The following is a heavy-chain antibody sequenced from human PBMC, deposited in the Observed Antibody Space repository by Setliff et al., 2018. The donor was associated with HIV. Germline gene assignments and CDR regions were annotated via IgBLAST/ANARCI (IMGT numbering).Heavy chain of an antibody. CDR2: IYHSGST. Sequence: SETLSLTCAVSGYSISSGYYWGWIRQPPGKGLEWIGSIYHSGSTYYNPSLKSRVTISVDTSKNQFSLKLSSVTAADTAVYYCAREYNRQYGMDVWGKGTPVTVSS. CDR3: AREYNRQYGMDV. D-gene: IGHD1-20*01. CDR1: GYSISSGYY. J-gene: IGHJ6*04. V-gene: IGHV4-38-2*02.